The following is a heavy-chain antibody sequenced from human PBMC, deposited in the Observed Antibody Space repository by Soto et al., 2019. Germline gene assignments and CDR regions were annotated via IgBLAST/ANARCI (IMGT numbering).Heavy chain of an antibody. CDR1: GFTFSSYG. Sequence: QVQLVESGGGVVQPGRSLRLSCAASGFTFSSYGMHWVRQAPGKGLEWVAVISYDGSNKYYADSVKGRFTISRDNSKNTLYLQMNSLGAEETAVYYCAKDLLRPGRAYGMDVWGQGTTVTVSS. D-gene: IGHD6-25*01. CDR3: AKDLLRPGRAYGMDV. CDR2: ISYDGSNK. V-gene: IGHV3-30*18. J-gene: IGHJ6*02.